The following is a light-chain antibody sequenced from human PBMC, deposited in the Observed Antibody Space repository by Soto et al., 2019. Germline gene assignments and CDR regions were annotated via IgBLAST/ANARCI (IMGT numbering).Light chain of an antibody. V-gene: IGLV2-8*01. CDR1: SSDVGGYNY. Sequence: QSVLTQPSSASGSPGQSVTISCTGTSSDVGGYNYVSWYQQHPGKAPKLMIYEVSKRPSGVPDRFSGSKSGNTASLTVSGLQAEDEADYYCSSYAGSNMGGFGTGTKVTVL. CDR2: EVS. CDR3: SSYAGSNMGG. J-gene: IGLJ1*01.